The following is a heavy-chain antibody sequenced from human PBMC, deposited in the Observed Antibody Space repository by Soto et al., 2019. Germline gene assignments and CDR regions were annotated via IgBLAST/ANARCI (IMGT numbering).Heavy chain of an antibody. CDR3: ARIYDSSGYYPNWFDP. CDR1: GGSISSYY. Sequence: SETLSLTCTVSGGSISSYYWSWIRQPPGKGLEWIGYIYYSGSTNYNPSLKSRVTISVDTSKNQFSLKLSSVTAADTAVYYCARIYDSSGYYPNWFDPWGQGTLVTVSS. D-gene: IGHD3-22*01. J-gene: IGHJ5*02. CDR2: IYYSGST. V-gene: IGHV4-59*01.